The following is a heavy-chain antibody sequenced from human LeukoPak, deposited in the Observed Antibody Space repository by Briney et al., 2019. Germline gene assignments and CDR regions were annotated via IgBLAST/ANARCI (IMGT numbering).Heavy chain of an antibody. J-gene: IGHJ4*02. CDR3: ATSPTSDSPGY. V-gene: IGHV1-69*13. CDR1: GGTFSTYA. CDR2: IIPILATA. Sequence: SVTVSCKASGGTFSTYAISWVRQAPGQGLEWMGGIIPILATANYAQKFQGRVTITADESTSTAYMELSSLRSEDTAVYYCATSPTSDSPGYWGQGTLVTASS. D-gene: IGHD2-21*02.